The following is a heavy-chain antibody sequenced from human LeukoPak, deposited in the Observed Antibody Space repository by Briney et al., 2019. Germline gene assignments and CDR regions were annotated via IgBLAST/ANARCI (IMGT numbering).Heavy chain of an antibody. CDR2: IYHSGTT. CDR1: GGSISSSKW. J-gene: IGHJ3*02. CDR3: ARAPVVLWFGELGGAFDI. D-gene: IGHD3-10*01. Sequence: SETLSLTCAVSGGSISSSKWWSWVRQPPGKGLEWIGEIYHSGTTNYKPSLKRRVTISVDKSKNQVSLKLSSVTAADTAVYYCARAPVVLWFGELGGAFDIWGQGTMVTVSS. V-gene: IGHV4-4*02.